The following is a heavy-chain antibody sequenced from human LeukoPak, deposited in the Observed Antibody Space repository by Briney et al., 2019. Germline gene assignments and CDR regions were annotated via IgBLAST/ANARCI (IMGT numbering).Heavy chain of an antibody. CDR2: ISGSGGST. CDR3: AESGMIDPGSYSPTYYFDY. V-gene: IGHV3-23*01. D-gene: IGHD1-26*01. Sequence: GGSLRLSCAASGFTFSSYAMSWVRQAPGKGLEWVSAISGSGGSTYYAGSVKGRFTISRDNSKDTLYLQMNSLRAEDTAVYYCAESGMIDPGSYSPTYYFDYWGQGTLVTVSS. CDR1: GFTFSSYA. J-gene: IGHJ4*02.